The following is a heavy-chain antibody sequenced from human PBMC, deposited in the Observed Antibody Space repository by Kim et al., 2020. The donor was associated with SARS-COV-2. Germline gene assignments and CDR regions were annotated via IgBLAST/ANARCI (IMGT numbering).Heavy chain of an antibody. CDR2: ISSSSSTI. D-gene: IGHD3-3*01. J-gene: IGHJ6*02. V-gene: IGHV3-48*02. CDR3: ARDNEFRRPDYDFWSGLAPGVGGMDV. CDR1: GFTFSSYS. Sequence: GGSLRLSCAASGFTFSSYSMNWVRQAPGKGLEWVSYISSSSSTIYYADSVKGRFTISRDNAKNSLYLQMNSLRDEDTAVYYCARDNEFRRPDYDFWSGLAPGVGGMDVWGQGTTVTVSS.